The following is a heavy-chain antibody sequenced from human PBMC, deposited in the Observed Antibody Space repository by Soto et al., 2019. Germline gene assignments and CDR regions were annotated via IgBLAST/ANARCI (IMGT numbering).Heavy chain of an antibody. D-gene: IGHD3-9*01. V-gene: IGHV3-21*04. J-gene: IGHJ1*01. CDR3: AKDSSGYLEYFQH. CDR2: IRGFSPYT. Sequence: PGGSLRLSCVASGFTFRTYTMNWVRQAPGKGLEWVSGIRGFSPYTFYAESVKGRFTISRDNAKNSLYLQMNSLRAEDTALYYCAKDSSGYLEYFQHWGQGTLVTVSS. CDR1: GFTFRTYT.